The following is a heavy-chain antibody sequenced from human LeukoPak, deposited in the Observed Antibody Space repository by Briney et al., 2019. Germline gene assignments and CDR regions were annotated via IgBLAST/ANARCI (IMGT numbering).Heavy chain of an antibody. Sequence: PGGSLRLSCAASGFTFSSYWMSCVRQAPGKGLEWVANINQDGSEKYYVDSVKGRFTISRDNAKNSLYLQMNSLRAEDTAVYYCAREGNDFWSGYYGGLFDYWGQGTLVTVTS. V-gene: IGHV3-7*01. CDR1: GFTFSSYW. J-gene: IGHJ4*02. D-gene: IGHD3-3*01. CDR2: INQDGSEK. CDR3: AREGNDFWSGYYGGLFDY.